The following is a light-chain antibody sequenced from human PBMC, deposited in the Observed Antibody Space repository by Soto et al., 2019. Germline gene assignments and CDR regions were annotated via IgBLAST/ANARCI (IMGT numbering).Light chain of an antibody. Sequence: QSALTQPPSVSAAPGQRVTISCSGSSSNIENNYVSWYRQLPGTAPNLLIYEDNKRPSGIPDRFSGSKSGTSATLGITGLETGDEADYYSATWDSSLSGGVFGPGTKVTVL. CDR1: SSNIENNY. J-gene: IGLJ1*01. CDR2: EDN. CDR3: ATWDSSLSGGV. V-gene: IGLV1-51*02.